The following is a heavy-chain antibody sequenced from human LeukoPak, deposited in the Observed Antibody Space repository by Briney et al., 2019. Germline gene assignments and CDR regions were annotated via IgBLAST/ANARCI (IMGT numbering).Heavy chain of an antibody. CDR3: ARAQSFFGVVITDYYYYGMDV. Sequence: ASVKVSCKASGYTFTCYYMHWVRQAPGQGLEWMGWINPNSGGTNYAQKFQGRVTMTRDTSISTDYMELSRLRSDDTAVYYCARAQSFFGVVITDYYYYGMDVWGQGTTVTVSS. CDR1: GYTFTCYY. V-gene: IGHV1-2*02. D-gene: IGHD3-3*01. CDR2: INPNSGGT. J-gene: IGHJ6*02.